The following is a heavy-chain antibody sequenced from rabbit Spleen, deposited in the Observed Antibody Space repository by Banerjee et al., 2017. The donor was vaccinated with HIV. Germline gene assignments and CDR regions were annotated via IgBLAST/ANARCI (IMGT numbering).Heavy chain of an antibody. D-gene: IGHD4-2*01. CDR2: IYITSGST. V-gene: IGHV1S43*01. CDR3: ARDAAGREDFNL. J-gene: IGHJ4*01. Sequence: QEQLKESGGGLVKPGGTLTLTCKASGIDFSYYYYIYWVRQAPGKGLELIACIYITSGSTWYASWVNGRFTISRSTSLNTVDLKMTSLTAADTATYFCARDAAGREDFNLWGPGTLVTVS. CDR1: GIDFSYYYY.